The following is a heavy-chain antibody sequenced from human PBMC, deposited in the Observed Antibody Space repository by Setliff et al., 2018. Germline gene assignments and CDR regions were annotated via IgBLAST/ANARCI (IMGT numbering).Heavy chain of an antibody. CDR3: ARAPGTVVVPASRSAFDI. CDR2: ISAYNGYI. CDR1: GYTFSNYG. Sequence: ASVQVSCKASGYTFSNYGISWVRQAPGQGLEWMGWISAYNGYIIYAQKLQGRATMTTDTSTSTAYMEVRSLRSDDTAVYYCARAPGTVVVPASRSAFDIWGQGTMVTVSS. D-gene: IGHD2-2*01. V-gene: IGHV1-18*01. J-gene: IGHJ3*02.